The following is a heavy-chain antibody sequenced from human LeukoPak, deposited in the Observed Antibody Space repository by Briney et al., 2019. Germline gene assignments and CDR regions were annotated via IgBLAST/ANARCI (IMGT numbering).Heavy chain of an antibody. CDR3: ARDGYPLGYCSSTSCSYYFNY. CDR2: ISYDGSDK. D-gene: IGHD2-2*01. V-gene: IGHV3-30*03. CDR1: GFTFSSYG. J-gene: IGHJ4*02. Sequence: PGGSLRLSCAASGFTFSSYGMHWVRQAPGKGLELVAVISYDGSDKYYADSVKGRFTISRDNSKNTLYLQMNSLRTEDTAVYYCARDGYPLGYCSSTSCSYYFNYWGQGTLVTVSS.